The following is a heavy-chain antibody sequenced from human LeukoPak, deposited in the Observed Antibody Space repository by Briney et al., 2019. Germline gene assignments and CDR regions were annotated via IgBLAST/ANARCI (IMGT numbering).Heavy chain of an antibody. CDR3: ATPSNYFDY. CDR1: GFTFDDYW. Sequence: PGGSLRLSCGASGFTFDDYWMSWVRQAPGQGLEWVANINQDGSEKYYLDSAKGRFTISRDNARNSLYLQVNSLRAEDTAVYYCATPSNYFDYWGQGTLVTVSS. CDR2: INQDGSEK. J-gene: IGHJ4*02. D-gene: IGHD2-2*01. V-gene: IGHV3-7*03.